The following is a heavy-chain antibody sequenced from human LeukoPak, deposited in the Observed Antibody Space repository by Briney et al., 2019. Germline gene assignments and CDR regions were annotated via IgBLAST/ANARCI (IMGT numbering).Heavy chain of an antibody. CDR2: INPGSGTT. Sequence: ASVKLSCTASGYTFTSYYIHWMRQAPGQGLEWMGIINPGSGTTTYAPKFQGRVTMTRDTSTSTVYMELSSLRSEDTALYYCARGISGGSTVTYFFDYWGQGTLVTVSS. D-gene: IGHD4-11*01. J-gene: IGHJ4*02. CDR3: ARGISGGSTVTYFFDY. CDR1: GYTFTSYY. V-gene: IGHV1-46*01.